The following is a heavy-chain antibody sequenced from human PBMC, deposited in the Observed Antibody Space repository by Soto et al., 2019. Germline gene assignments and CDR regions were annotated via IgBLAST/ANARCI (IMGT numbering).Heavy chain of an antibody. Sequence: QVQLVESGGGVVQPGRSLRLSCAASGFTFSSYGMHWVRQAPGKGLEWVAVISYDGSNKYYADSVKGRFTISRDNSKNTMYLQMTSLRAEDTAVYYGPQAEYGSYYNGIDYWGQGTLVTVSS. CDR1: GFTFSSYG. V-gene: IGHV3-30*18. D-gene: IGHD3-10*01. CDR3: PQAEYGSYYNGIDY. CDR2: ISYDGSNK. J-gene: IGHJ4*02.